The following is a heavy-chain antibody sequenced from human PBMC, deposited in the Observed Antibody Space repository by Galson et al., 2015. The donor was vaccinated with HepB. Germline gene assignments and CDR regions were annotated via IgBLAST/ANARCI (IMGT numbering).Heavy chain of an antibody. CDR3: AREGFGELLNYYGMDV. CDR2: INTNTGNP. J-gene: IGHJ6*02. CDR1: GSTFTSYA. Sequence: SVTVSCKASGSTFTSYAMNWVRQAPGQGLEWMGWINTNTGNPTYAQGFTGRFVFSLDTSVSTAYLQISSLKAEDTAVYYCAREGFGELLNYYGMDVWGQGTTVTVSS. D-gene: IGHD3-10*01. V-gene: IGHV7-4-1*02.